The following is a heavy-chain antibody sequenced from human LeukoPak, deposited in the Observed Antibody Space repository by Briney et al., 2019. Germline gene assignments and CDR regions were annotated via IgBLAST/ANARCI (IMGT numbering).Heavy chain of an antibody. V-gene: IGHV3-7*01. Sequence: GGSLRLSCAASGFTFRTYWMNWVRQAPGKGLEWVANIKEDGSEKDYVDSVKGRFTISRDNAKNSLYLQMNSLRAEDTAVYYCAGSYYRDYYFDYWGQGTLVTVSS. CDR1: GFTFRTYW. J-gene: IGHJ4*02. CDR2: IKEDGSEK. CDR3: AGSYYRDYYFDY. D-gene: IGHD3-10*01.